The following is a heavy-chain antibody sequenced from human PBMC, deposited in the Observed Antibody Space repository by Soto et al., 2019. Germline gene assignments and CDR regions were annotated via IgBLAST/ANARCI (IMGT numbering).Heavy chain of an antibody. CDR3: ATDRPRRTAAYFFDY. CDR1: GFTFSTYA. V-gene: IGHV3-23*01. Sequence: EVQLLESGGKWVQPGGSLTLSCAASGFTFSTYAMAWVRQAPGKGLEWVSGVSASGLNTDYADTVKGRFYISRDNSKNTVSLHMNSLRAEDTALYYCATDRPRRTAAYFFDYWGQGTPVTVSS. D-gene: IGHD2-15*01. J-gene: IGHJ4*02. CDR2: VSASGLNT.